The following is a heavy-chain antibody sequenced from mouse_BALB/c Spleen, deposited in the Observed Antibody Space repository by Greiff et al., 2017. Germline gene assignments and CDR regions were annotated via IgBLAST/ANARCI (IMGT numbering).Heavy chain of an antibody. Sequence: EVQLQQSGPELVKPGASVKISCKASGYSFTGYYMHWVKQSHVKSLEWIGRINPYNGATSYNQNFKDKASLTVDKSSSTAYMELHSLTSEDSAVYYCARSDWGGFFDDWGKGTTLTVSS. CDR2: INPYNGAT. CDR3: ARSDWGGFFDD. J-gene: IGHJ2*01. D-gene: IGHD4-1*01. CDR1: GYSFTGYY. V-gene: IGHV1-26*01.